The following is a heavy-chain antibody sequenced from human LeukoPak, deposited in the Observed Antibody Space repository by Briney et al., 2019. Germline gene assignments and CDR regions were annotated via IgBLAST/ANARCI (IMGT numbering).Heavy chain of an antibody. CDR3: ARSGGYVLYFDY. J-gene: IGHJ4*02. V-gene: IGHV4-61*08. CDR1: GGSISSGDYY. D-gene: IGHD5-12*01. CDR2: IYYSGST. Sequence: PSQTLSLTCTVSGGSISSGDYYWSWIRQPPGKGLEWIGYIYYSGSTNYNPSLKSRVSISVDASKSQFSLKLSSVTAADTAVYYCARSGGYVLYFDYWGQGPWSPSPQ.